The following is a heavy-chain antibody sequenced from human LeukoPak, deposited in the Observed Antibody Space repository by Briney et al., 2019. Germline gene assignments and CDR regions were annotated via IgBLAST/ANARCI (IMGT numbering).Heavy chain of an antibody. CDR1: GFTFSSYD. J-gene: IGHJ6*02. Sequence: GGSLRLSCAASGFTFSSYDMHWVRQATGKGREWVSAIGTAGDTYYPGSVKGRFTISRENAKNSLYLQMNSLRAGDTAVYYCARDGGYSYGYGMDVWGQGTTVTVSS. D-gene: IGHD5-18*01. V-gene: IGHV3-13*01. CDR2: IGTAGDT. CDR3: ARDGGYSYGYGMDV.